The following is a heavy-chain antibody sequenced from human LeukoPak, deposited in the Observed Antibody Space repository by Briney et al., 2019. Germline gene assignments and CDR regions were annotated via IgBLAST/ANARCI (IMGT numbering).Heavy chain of an antibody. D-gene: IGHD1-1*01. Sequence: PSQTLSLTCTVSGGSISSGDYYWSWLRQPPGKGLEWIGAIFYNGNTYYNPSLRSRVTISVDTSKNQFSLRLTSVTAADTAVYYCARKRGLFAVSFDPWGQGTLVTVSS. V-gene: IGHV4-30-4*01. J-gene: IGHJ5*02. CDR1: GGSISSGDYY. CDR2: IFYNGNT. CDR3: ARKRGLFAVSFDP.